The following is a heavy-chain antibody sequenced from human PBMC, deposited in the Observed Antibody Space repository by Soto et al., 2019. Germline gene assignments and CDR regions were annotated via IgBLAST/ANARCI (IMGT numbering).Heavy chain of an antibody. Sequence: SVKVSCKASGGTFSSYAISWVRQAPGQGLEWMGGIIPIFGTANYAQKFQGRVTITADESTSTAYMELSSLRSEETAVYYCARPTGGYGSVDEAADCSYYYGLGVWGRGTRVTVSS. V-gene: IGHV1-69*13. CDR2: IIPIFGTA. CDR1: GGTFSSYA. J-gene: IGHJ6*02. D-gene: IGHD3-10*01. CDR3: ARPTGGYGSVDEAADCSYYYGLGV.